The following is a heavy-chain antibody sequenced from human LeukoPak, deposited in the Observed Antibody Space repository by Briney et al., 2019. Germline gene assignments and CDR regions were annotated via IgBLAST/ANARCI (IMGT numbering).Heavy chain of an antibody. J-gene: IGHJ6*03. V-gene: IGHV4-34*01. CDR1: GGSSRGYY. CDR2: INVSGSP. D-gene: IGHD3-10*01. CDR3: ARGDTRRSFGEDYYYYMDV. Sequence: PQTLSLTCAVYGGSSRGYYSNWVWIRQSPGKGLEWIWEINVSGSPNNKPSLKSRVTISENKSLNQFSLRLSSVTAADTAVYFCARGDTRRSFGEDYYYYMDVWGKGTTVTVCS.